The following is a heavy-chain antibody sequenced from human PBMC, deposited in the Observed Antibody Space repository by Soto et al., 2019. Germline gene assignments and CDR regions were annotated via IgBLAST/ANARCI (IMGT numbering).Heavy chain of an antibody. Sequence: EVQLLESGGGLVQPGGSLRLSSAASAFTFSSYAMSWVRQSPGKGLEWVSGISGSGISTYYADSVKGRFSISRDNSKNTLYLQMDSLRAEDTAVYYCARDPGAITVAGNFDYWGQGTLVNVSS. V-gene: IGHV3-23*01. J-gene: IGHJ4*02. CDR3: ARDPGAITVAGNFDY. D-gene: IGHD6-19*01. CDR1: AFTFSSYA. CDR2: ISGSGIST.